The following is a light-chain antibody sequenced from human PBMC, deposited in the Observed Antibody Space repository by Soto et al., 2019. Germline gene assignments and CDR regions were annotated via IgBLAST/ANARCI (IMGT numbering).Light chain of an antibody. J-gene: IGKJ1*01. CDR3: HQRQSWPRT. Sequence: EIVLTQSPATLSSFPGDRVPLSCRASQYINTRLAWYQHRPGQAPRLLIYQTSIRAAGIPARFSASGSGTDFTLTISDVQPEDFALHYCHQRQSWPRTFGQGTKVDIK. CDR1: QYINTR. CDR2: QTS. V-gene: IGKV3-11*01.